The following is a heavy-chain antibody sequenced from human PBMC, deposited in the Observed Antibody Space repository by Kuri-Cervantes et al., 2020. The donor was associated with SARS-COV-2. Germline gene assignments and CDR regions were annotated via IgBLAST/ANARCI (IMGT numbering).Heavy chain of an antibody. CDR2: IYTEGSTA. CDR1: GFSFSSYW. V-gene: IGHV3-74*01. Sequence: GESLKISCAVSGFSFSSYWMHWVRQAPGKGLVWVSRIYTEGSTASYADSVKGRFTISRDNAKNTLFLQMNSLRAEDTAVYYCAAELVAAYGMDVWGQGTTVTVSS. CDR3: AAELVAAYGMDV. D-gene: IGHD1-7*01. J-gene: IGHJ6*02.